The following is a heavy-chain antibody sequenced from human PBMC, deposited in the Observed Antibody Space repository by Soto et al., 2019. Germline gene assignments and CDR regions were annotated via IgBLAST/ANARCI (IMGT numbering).Heavy chain of an antibody. V-gene: IGHV4-30-2*01. CDR2: IYHSGST. D-gene: IGHD3-22*01. CDR1: GGSISSGGYS. J-gene: IGHJ6*02. CDR3: AGSRYYHNSGMAV. Sequence: QLQLQESGSGLVKPSQTLSLTCAVSGGSISSGGYSWSWIRQPPGKGLEWIGYIYHSGSTYYNPCLKSRVTLSVDRSKNQFSLKLSSVTAADTAVYYCAGSRYYHNSGMAVWGQGTTVTVSS.